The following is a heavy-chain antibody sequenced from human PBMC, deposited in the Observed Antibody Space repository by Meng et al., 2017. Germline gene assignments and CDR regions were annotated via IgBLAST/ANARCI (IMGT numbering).Heavy chain of an antibody. CDR2: IYSADSK. J-gene: IGHJ5*02. CDR3: AKVVVVAANWFDP. Sequence: GESLKISCAASGFIVSSNYMTWVRQAPGKGLEWVSVIYSADSKYYADSVKGRFNISSDNSKNTLYLQMNSLRAEDTAVYYCAKVVVVAANWFDPWGQGTLVTVS. CDR1: GFIVSSNY. D-gene: IGHD2-15*01. V-gene: IGHV3-53*01.